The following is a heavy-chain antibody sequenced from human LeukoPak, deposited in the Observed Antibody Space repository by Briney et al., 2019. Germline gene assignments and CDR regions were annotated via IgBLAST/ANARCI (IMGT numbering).Heavy chain of an antibody. CDR2: SGSGDST. J-gene: IGHJ4*02. CDR3: TKWSGFGDD. V-gene: IGHV3-23*01. D-gene: IGHD3-10*01. Sequence: SGSGDSTFYADSVKGRFTISRDNSRNTLYLQMSSLRPEDTGVYYCTKWSGFGDDWGQGTLVTVSS.